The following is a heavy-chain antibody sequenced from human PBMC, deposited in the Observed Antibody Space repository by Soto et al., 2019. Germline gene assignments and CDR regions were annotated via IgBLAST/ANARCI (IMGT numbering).Heavy chain of an antibody. CDR2: VHSDGTTT. Sequence: GGSLRLSCAASGFTFYYYWMHWVRQAPGKGLVWVSRVHSDGTTTTYADSVKGRFTISRDNARNTVSLQMSSLRAEDTAIYYCARGDRGGFDLWGHGTVVTVSS. CDR3: ARGDRGGFDL. V-gene: IGHV3-74*01. J-gene: IGHJ3*01. CDR1: GFTFYYYW. D-gene: IGHD3-10*01.